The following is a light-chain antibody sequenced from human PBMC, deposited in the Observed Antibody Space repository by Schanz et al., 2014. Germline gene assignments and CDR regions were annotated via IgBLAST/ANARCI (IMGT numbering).Light chain of an antibody. Sequence: QSALTRPASVSGSPGQSITISCTGTSSDVGGYNYVTWYQQYPGKAPKVIIYDVSDRPSGVSNRFSGSKSGNTASLTISGLQPEDEADYYCISYTSSRTKGVFGGGTKLTV. J-gene: IGLJ3*02. CDR3: ISYTSSRTKGV. V-gene: IGLV2-14*03. CDR2: DVS. CDR1: SSDVGGYNY.